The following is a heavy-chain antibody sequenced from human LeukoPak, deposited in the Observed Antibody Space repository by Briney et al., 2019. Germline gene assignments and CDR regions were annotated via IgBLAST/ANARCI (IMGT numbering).Heavy chain of an antibody. D-gene: IGHD2-2*01. J-gene: IGHJ5*02. CDR2: IYHSGST. CDR1: GGSISSGGYY. V-gene: IGHV4-30-2*01. Sequence: SETLSLTCTVSGGSISSGGYYWSWIRQPPGKGLEWIGYIYHSGSTYYNPSLKSRVTISVDRSKNQFSLKLSSVTAADTAVYYCARDRADCSSTSCLTRGFDPWGQGTLVTVSS. CDR3: ARDRADCSSTSCLTRGFDP.